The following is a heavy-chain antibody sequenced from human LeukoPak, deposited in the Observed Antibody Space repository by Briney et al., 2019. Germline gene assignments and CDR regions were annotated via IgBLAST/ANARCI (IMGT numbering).Heavy chain of an antibody. Sequence: PSETLSLTCTVSGGSISSSSYYWGWIRQPPGKGPEWIGSIYYSGSTYYNPSLKSRVTISVDTSKNQFSLKLSSVTAADTAVYYCARSAGIAVAGTGYMDVWGKGTTVTVSS. CDR3: ARSAGIAVAGTGYMDV. D-gene: IGHD6-19*01. CDR2: IYYSGST. J-gene: IGHJ6*03. V-gene: IGHV4-39*01. CDR1: GGSISSSSYY.